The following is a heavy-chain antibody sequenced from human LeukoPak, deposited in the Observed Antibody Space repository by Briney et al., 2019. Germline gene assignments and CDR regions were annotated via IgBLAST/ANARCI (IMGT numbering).Heavy chain of an antibody. CDR3: AREGGSIAAVHYYYYMDV. CDR2: INSDGSST. CDR1: GFTFSSYW. V-gene: IGHV3-74*01. D-gene: IGHD6-13*01. J-gene: IGHJ6*03. Sequence: GGSLRLSCAASGFTFSSYWMHWVRHAPGKGLVWVSRINSDGSSTSYADSVKGRFTISRDNSKNTLYLQMNSLRAEDTAVYYCAREGGSIAAVHYYYYMDVWGKGTTVTVSS.